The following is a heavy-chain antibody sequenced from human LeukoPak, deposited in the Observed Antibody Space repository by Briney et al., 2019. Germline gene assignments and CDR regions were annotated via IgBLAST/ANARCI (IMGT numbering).Heavy chain of an antibody. CDR2: ITPFNGNT. CDR1: GYTFTYRY. J-gene: IGHJ3*02. Sequence: GASVKVSCKASGYTFTYRYLHWVRQAPGQALEWMGWITPFNGNTNYAQKFQDRVTITRDRSMSTAYMELSSLRSEDTAMYYRARSIVGATYAFDIWGQGTMVTVSS. V-gene: IGHV1-45*02. D-gene: IGHD1-26*01. CDR3: ARSIVGATYAFDI.